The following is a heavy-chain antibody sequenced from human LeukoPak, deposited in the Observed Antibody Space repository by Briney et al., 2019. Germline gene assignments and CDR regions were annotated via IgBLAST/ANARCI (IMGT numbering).Heavy chain of an antibody. V-gene: IGHV4-59*11. Sequence: SETLSLTCTVSGGSISSHYWSWIRQPPGKGLEWIGYIYYSGSTNYNPSLKSRVTISVDTSKNQFSLKLSSVTAADTAVYYCARAYVVPAAGNWFDPWGQGTLVTVSS. CDR1: GGSISSHY. CDR3: ARAYVVPAAGNWFDP. D-gene: IGHD2-2*01. J-gene: IGHJ5*02. CDR2: IYYSGST.